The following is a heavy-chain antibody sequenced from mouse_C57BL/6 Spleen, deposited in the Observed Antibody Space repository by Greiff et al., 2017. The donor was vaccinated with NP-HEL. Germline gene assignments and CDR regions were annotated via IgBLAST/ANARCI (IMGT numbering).Heavy chain of an antibody. Sequence: VKLMESGAELVKPGASVKISCKASGYAFSSYWMNWVKQRPGKGLEWIGQIYPGDGDTNYNGKFKGKATLTADKSSSTAYMQLSSLTSEDSAVYFCARGGEGYPFAYWGQGTLVTVSA. CDR2: IYPGDGDT. J-gene: IGHJ3*01. CDR3: ARGGEGYPFAY. V-gene: IGHV1-80*01. CDR1: GYAFSSYW. D-gene: IGHD2-2*01.